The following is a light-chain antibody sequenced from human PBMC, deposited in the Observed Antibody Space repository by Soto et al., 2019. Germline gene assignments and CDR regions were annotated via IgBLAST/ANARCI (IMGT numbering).Light chain of an antibody. CDR1: QNVSSN. Sequence: MVVTLSRSTLFLPALEIPKGSFRSSQNVSSNLAWYQQRPGQAPRLLIYGASNRATGIQPRFSGSGSGTEFTLTISSLQSEDFAVYYFQQYNKGNTSKFGEGTKVDIK. V-gene: IGKV3-15*01. CDR3: QQYNKGNTSK. CDR2: GAS. J-gene: IGKJ1*01.